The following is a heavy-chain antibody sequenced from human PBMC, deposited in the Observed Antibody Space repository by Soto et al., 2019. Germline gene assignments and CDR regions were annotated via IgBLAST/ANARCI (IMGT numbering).Heavy chain of an antibody. Sequence: ASVKVSCKASGYTFTSYAMHWVRQAPGQRLEWMGWINAGNGNTKYSQKFQGRVTITRDTSASTAYMELSSLRSEDTAVYYCASGGPTTVTTHWFDPWGQGTLVPVAS. J-gene: IGHJ5*02. CDR1: GYTFTSYA. D-gene: IGHD4-17*01. CDR3: ASGGPTTVTTHWFDP. CDR2: INAGNGNT. V-gene: IGHV1-3*01.